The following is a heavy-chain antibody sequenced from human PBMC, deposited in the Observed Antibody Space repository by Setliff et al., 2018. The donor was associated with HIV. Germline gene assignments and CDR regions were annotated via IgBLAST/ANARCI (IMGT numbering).Heavy chain of an antibody. CDR1: GGSISSYS. CDR2: IYTSGRT. V-gene: IGHV4-4*07. D-gene: IGHD1-7*01. CDR3: ARDRFTWNYGKNYMDV. J-gene: IGHJ6*03. Sequence: SETLSLTCTVSGGSISSYSWSWIRQPAGKGLEWIGLIYTSGRTNYNPSLKSRVTISVDTSKNQFSLKLSSVTAADTAVYYCARDRFTWNYGKNYMDVWGKGTTVTVSS.